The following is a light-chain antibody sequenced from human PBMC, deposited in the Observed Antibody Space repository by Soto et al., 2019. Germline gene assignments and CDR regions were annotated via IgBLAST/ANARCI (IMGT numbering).Light chain of an antibody. CDR1: SSDVGGYNY. J-gene: IGLJ1*01. V-gene: IGLV2-14*01. CDR3: TSYSSSSPYV. CDR2: DVS. Sequence: QSVLTQPASVSGSPGQSITISCTGTSSDVGGYNYVSWYQQHPGKAPKLMIYDVSNRPSGVSDRFSGSKSVNTASLTISGLRAEDEADYYCTSYSSSSPYVFGTGTKVTVL.